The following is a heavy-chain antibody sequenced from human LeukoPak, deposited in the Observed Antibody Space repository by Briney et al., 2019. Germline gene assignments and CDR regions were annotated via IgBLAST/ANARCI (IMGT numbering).Heavy chain of an antibody. CDR3: ARVGAWQLQRVFDY. V-gene: IGHV3-7*01. CDR2: IRQGGNEM. J-gene: IGHJ4*02. D-gene: IGHD2-15*01. Sequence: GGSLRLSWAASGFRFSDYWMTWVRQVPGKGLEWVANIRQGGNEMYYAGSVKDRVTISRDNARNSLYLEMNSLRTEDTAVYYCARVGAWQLQRVFDYWGQGTLVTVSS. CDR1: GFRFSDYW.